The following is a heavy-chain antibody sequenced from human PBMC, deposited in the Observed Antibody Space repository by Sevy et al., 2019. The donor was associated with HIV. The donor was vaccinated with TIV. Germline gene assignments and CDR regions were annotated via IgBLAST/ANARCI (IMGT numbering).Heavy chain of an antibody. CDR1: GDSINNGHYY. CDR2: MFYTGAT. Sequence: SETLSLTCSVSGDSINNGHYYWAWIRQPPGKGLEWIGSMFYTGATHYTPSLRRRVSISVDTSKNQFSLNLNSVTAADTAVYFRAIYYYDDSGYIANAYLGQGTLVTVSS. CDR3: AIYYYDDSGYIANAY. V-gene: IGHV4-39*01. J-gene: IGHJ4*02. D-gene: IGHD3-22*01.